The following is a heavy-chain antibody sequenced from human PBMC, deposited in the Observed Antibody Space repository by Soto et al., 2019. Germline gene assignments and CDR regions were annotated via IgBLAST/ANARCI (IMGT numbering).Heavy chain of an antibody. CDR2: IIPILGTS. CDR1: GCTFSGYS. Sequence: SVKVCCEASGCTFSGYSISGVRQAPGQGREWMGVIIPILGTSNYAQKFQARVTITADESTSTAYMELSSPRSEDTAVYYCARSWDSYGDSGDFAYWGQGTLVPSPQ. CDR3: ARSWDSYGDSGDFAY. V-gene: IGHV1-69*13. J-gene: IGHJ4*02. D-gene: IGHD4-17*01.